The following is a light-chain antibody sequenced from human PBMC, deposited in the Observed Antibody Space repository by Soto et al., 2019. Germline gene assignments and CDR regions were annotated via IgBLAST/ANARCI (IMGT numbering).Light chain of an antibody. V-gene: IGKV1-39*01. CDR2: DAS. CDR3: HQSYSIPNT. CDR1: QSIDSH. J-gene: IGKJ2*01. Sequence: DIQMTQSPSSLSASVGDRVTITCRASQSIDSHLSWYQQKPGKAPKLLIYDASSLQSGVPSTFGGGGSGTVFTLTISSLQPEDFATYFCHQSYSIPNTFGQGTKVEIK.